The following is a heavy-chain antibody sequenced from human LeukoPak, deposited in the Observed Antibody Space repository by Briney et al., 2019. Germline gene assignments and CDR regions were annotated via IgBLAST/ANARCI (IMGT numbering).Heavy chain of an antibody. CDR1: GFTFDDYG. CDR3: ARGDTAMVDYYYYMDV. D-gene: IGHD5-18*01. V-gene: IGHV3-20*04. Sequence: PGGSLRLSCAASGFTFDDYGMSWVRQAPGKGLEWVSGINWNGGSTGYADSVKGRFTISRDNAKNSLYLQMNSLRAEDTAVYYCARGDTAMVDYYYYMDVWGKGTTVTISS. J-gene: IGHJ6*03. CDR2: INWNGGST.